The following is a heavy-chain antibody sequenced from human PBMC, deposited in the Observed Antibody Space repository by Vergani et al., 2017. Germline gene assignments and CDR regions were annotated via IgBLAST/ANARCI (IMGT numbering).Heavy chain of an antibody. J-gene: IGHJ3*01. CDR1: GGSLSGYY. V-gene: IGHV4-34*01. Sequence: QVQLQQCGPGLLKPSETLSLTCAVYGGSLSGYYWSWIRLAPGKGLEWIGEINHSGTINYNPTLKSPFNVSIATSRDHFSLKLRSVSAADTAVYFCARRAERWETLLRDDFDVWGQGTFVTVSP. CDR3: ARRAERWETLLRDDFDV. CDR2: INHSGTI. D-gene: IGHD1-26*01.